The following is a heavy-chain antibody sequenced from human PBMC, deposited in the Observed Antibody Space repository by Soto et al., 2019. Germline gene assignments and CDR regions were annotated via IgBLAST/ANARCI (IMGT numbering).Heavy chain of an antibody. CDR3: VRSGHTFGGVM. D-gene: IGHD3-16*01. V-gene: IGHV4-59*01. Sequence: PSETLSLTCSVSGGSMNNYYGSWVRQPPGRGLEWIGYMYSSGSSNYNSSLKSRVTVSVDTSKNQFSLKLSSVTAADTAVYYCVRSGHTFGGVMWGLGTLVTVSS. J-gene: IGHJ4*02. CDR2: MYSSGSS. CDR1: GGSMNNYY.